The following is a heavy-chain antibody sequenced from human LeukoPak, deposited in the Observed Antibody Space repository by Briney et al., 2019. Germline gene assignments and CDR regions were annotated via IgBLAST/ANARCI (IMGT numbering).Heavy chain of an antibody. D-gene: IGHD3-10*01. CDR3: AREMRSPRGGFDY. CDR2: MYYSGST. CDR1: GGSIGSSTCY. J-gene: IGHJ4*02. V-gene: IGHV4-39*07. Sequence: PSETLSLTCTVSGGSIGSSTCYWGWIRQPPGMGLEWIGSMYYSGSTYYNPSLKSRITISVDTSKSQFSLKLRSVTAADTAVYYCAREMRSPRGGFDYWDQGTLVTVSS.